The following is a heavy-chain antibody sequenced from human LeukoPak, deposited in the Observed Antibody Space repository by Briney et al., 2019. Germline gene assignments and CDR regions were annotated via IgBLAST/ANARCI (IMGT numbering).Heavy chain of an antibody. D-gene: IGHD5-18*01. CDR3: AKDGVWSYGFGGHNWFDP. V-gene: IGHV3-23*01. J-gene: IGHJ5*02. Sequence: GGSLRLSCAASGFTFSSYAMSWVRLAPGKGLEWVSAISGSGGSTYYADSVKGRFTISRDNSKNTLYLQMNSLRAEDTAVYYCAKDGVWSYGFGGHNWFDPWGQGTLVTVSS. CDR1: GFTFSSYA. CDR2: ISGSGGST.